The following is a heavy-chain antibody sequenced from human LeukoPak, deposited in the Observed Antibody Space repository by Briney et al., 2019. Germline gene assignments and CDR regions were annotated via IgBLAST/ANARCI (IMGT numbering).Heavy chain of an antibody. J-gene: IGHJ4*02. V-gene: IGHV3-30-3*01. CDR3: ARDFFPVVDSTWYEIGY. Sequence: GGSLRLSCAASGFTFSSYAMHWVRQAPGKGLEWVAVISYDGSNKYYADSVRGRFTISRDNSRNTLYLQMDSLTSEDTAVYYCARDFFPVVDSTWYEIGYWGQGTLVTVSS. CDR1: GFTFSSYA. D-gene: IGHD2-21*01. CDR2: ISYDGSNK.